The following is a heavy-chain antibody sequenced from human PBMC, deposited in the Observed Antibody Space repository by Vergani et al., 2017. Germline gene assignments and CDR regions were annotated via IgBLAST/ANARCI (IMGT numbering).Heavy chain of an antibody. CDR3: ARGGVWYQLLLGDYFDY. J-gene: IGHJ4*02. Sequence: QVQLVESGGGVVQPGTSLRLSCAASGFIFSSYWMHWIRQPPGKGLEWIGSIYHSGSTYYNPSLKSRVTISVDTSKNQFSLKLSAVTAADTAVYYCARGGVWYQLLLGDYFDYWGQGTLVTVSS. V-gene: IGHV4-38-2*01. CDR2: IYHSGST. D-gene: IGHD2-2*01. CDR1: GFIFSSYW.